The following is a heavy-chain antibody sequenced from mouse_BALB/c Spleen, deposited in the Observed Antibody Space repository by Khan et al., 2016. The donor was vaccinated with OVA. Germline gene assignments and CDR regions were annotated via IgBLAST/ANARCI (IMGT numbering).Heavy chain of an antibody. Sequence: QVQLQQSGAELVKPGASVKLSCKASGYTFTSYYIYWVKQRPGQGLEWIGGIIPSNGDTNFNERFKSKATLTVDKSSSTAYMQLSSLTSEDSAVYYGTRSGWAAFGYWGQGTLVTVSA. V-gene: IGHV1S81*02. D-gene: IGHD1-1*02. CDR1: GYTFTSYY. CDR3: TRSGWAAFGY. CDR2: IIPSNGDT. J-gene: IGHJ3*01.